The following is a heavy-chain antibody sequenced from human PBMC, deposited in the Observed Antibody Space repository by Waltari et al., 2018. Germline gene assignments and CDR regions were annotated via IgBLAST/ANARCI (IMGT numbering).Heavy chain of an antibody. CDR2: INHSGST. Sequence: QVQLQQWGAGLLKPSETLSLTCAVYGGSFSGYYWSWIRQPPGKGLEWIGEINHSGSTNYNPSLKSRVTISVDTSKNQFSLKLSSVTAADTAVYYCARGYGYYYDSSGYYYWGQGTLVTVSS. D-gene: IGHD3-22*01. V-gene: IGHV4-34*01. CDR3: ARGYGYYYDSSGYYY. J-gene: IGHJ4*02. CDR1: GGSFSGYY.